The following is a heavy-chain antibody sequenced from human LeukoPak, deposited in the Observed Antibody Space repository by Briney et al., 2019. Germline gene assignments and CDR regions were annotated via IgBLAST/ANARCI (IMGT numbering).Heavy chain of an antibody. D-gene: IGHD3-10*01. V-gene: IGHV3-30*02. CDR3: AKDGFDGYWYFDL. CDR1: GFTFSSYG. CDR2: IRYDGSNK. Sequence: PGESLKISCAASGFTFSSYGMHWVRQAPGKGLEWVAFIRYDGSNKYYADSVKGRFTISRDNSKNTLYLQMNSLRAEDTAVYYCAKDGFDGYWYFDLWGRGTLVTVSS. J-gene: IGHJ2*01.